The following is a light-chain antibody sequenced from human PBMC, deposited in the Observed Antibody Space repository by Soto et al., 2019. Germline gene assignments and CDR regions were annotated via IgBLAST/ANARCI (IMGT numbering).Light chain of an antibody. CDR1: SSDIGAYNY. CDR3: SSHGGANNFYV. J-gene: IGLJ1*01. CDR2: EVT. Sequence: QSALTQPPSASGPPGQSVTISCTGTSSDIGAYNYVSWYQQHPGKVPKLIIHEVTKRPSGVPDRFSASKSGNTASLTVSGLQAEDEADYYCSSHGGANNFYVFGTGTKATVL. V-gene: IGLV2-8*01.